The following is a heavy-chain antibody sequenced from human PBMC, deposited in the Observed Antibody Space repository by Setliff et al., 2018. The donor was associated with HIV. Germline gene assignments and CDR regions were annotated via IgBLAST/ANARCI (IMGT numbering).Heavy chain of an antibody. J-gene: IGHJ4*02. CDR2: ISSSSSYT. D-gene: IGHD2-15*01. V-gene: IGHV3-11*05. Sequence: GSLRLSCAASGFTFSDYYMSWIRQAPGKGLGWVSYISSSSSYTNYADSVKGRFTISRDNAKNSLYLQMNSLRAEDTAVYYCARDTVGLDYWGQGTLVTVSS. CDR3: ARDTVGLDY. CDR1: GFTFSDYY.